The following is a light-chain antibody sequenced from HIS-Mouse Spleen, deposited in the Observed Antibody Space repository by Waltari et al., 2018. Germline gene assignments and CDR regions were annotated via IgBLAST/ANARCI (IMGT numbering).Light chain of an antibody. CDR1: ALPKKH. CDR3: YSTDSSGNHRV. J-gene: IGLJ2*01. V-gene: IGLV3-10*01. Sequence: SYELTQPPSASVSPGQTARITCSGAALPKKHASWYQQKSGQAPVLVIYEDSKRPSGIPERFSGSSSGTMATLTISGAQVEDEADYYCYSTDSSGNHRVFGGGTKLTVL. CDR2: EDS.